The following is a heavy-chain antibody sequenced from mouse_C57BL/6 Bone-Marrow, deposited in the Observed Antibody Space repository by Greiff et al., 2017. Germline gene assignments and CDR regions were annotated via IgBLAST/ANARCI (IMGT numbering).Heavy chain of an antibody. CDR3: ARSGTVY. J-gene: IGHJ2*01. CDR2: INPSSGYT. D-gene: IGHD3-1*01. CDR1: GYTFTSYT. V-gene: IGHV1-4*01. Sequence: QVQLQQSGAELARPGASVKMSCKASGYTFTSYTMHWVKQRPGQGLEWIGYINPSSGYTKYNQKFKDKATLTADKSSSTAYMRLSSLTSEDYAVYYWARSGTVYWGQGTTLTVSS.